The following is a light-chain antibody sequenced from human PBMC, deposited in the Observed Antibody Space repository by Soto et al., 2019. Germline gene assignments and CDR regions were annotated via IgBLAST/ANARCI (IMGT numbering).Light chain of an antibody. CDR1: QSVSKY. CDR3: QQRSNWPQIT. CDR2: DAS. Sequence: EIVLTQSPATLSLSPGERATLSCRASQSVSKYLAWYQQKPGQAPRLLIHDASNRATGIPARFSGSGPGTDVTLTISSLEPEDFGVYYCQQRSNWPQITFGGGTKVELK. V-gene: IGKV3-11*01. J-gene: IGKJ4*01.